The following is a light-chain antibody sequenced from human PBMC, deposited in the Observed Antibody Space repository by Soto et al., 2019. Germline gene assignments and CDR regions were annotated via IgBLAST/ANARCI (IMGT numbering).Light chain of an antibody. CDR1: QSVSSN. CDR2: GAS. V-gene: IGKV3-20*01. Sequence: EIVLTQSPGTLSFSPGERATLSCRASQSVSSNFAWFQQKPGQVPRLLIYGASSRATGIPDRFSGSGSGTDFTLTISRLEPEDFAVYYCQQYGSSPWTFGQGTKVDIK. J-gene: IGKJ1*01. CDR3: QQYGSSPWT.